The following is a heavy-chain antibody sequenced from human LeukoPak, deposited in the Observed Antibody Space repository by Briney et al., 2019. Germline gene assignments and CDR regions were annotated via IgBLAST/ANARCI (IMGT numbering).Heavy chain of an antibody. CDR2: ISSSGSTI. J-gene: IGHJ4*02. CDR1: GFTFSSYW. Sequence: GGSLRLSCAASGFTFSSYWMSWVRQAPGKGLEWVSYISSSGSTIYYTDSVKGRFTISRDNAKNSLYLQMDSLRTEDTAVYYCARDDIVVGAANWGQGTLVTVSS. D-gene: IGHD1-26*01. CDR3: ARDDIVVGAAN. V-gene: IGHV3-48*04.